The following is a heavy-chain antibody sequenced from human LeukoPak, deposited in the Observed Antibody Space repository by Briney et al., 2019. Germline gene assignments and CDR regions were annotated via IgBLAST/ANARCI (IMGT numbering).Heavy chain of an antibody. D-gene: IGHD1-1*01. CDR3: AGDTRKDDY. CDR1: GFTFSSYA. CDR2: IYSGGTT. J-gene: IGHJ4*02. V-gene: IGHV3-66*01. Sequence: PGGSLRLSCAASGFTFSSYAMHWVRQAPGKGLEWVSVIYSGGTTYYADSVKGRFTISRDNSKNTLYLQMSSLRAEDTAVYYCAGDTRKDDYWGQGTLVTVSS.